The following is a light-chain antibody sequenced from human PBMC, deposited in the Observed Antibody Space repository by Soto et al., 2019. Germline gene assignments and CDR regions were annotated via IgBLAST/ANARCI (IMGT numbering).Light chain of an antibody. Sequence: DIQMTQSPSTLSAPFGDGVTITCRGSQTFCKWLAWHQLKPGKAPKLLIYQASSLESGVPSRFSGSGSGTEFTLTISSLQPDDFATYYCQHRGTFGLGTKVDI. CDR3: QHRGT. J-gene: IGKJ1*01. V-gene: IGKV1-5*03. CDR1: QTFCKW. CDR2: QAS.